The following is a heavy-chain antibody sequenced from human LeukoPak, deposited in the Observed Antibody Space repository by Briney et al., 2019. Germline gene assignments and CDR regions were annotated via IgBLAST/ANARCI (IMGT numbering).Heavy chain of an antibody. Sequence: PGGSLRLSCAASGFTFSSYSMNWVRQAPGKGLEWVSYISSSSSTIYYADSVKGRFTISRDNAKNSLYLQMNSLRAEDTAVYYCAREQHSSSWYLEGAFDIWGQGTMVTVSS. D-gene: IGHD6-13*01. J-gene: IGHJ3*02. CDR2: ISSSSSTI. CDR1: GFTFSSYS. V-gene: IGHV3-48*04. CDR3: AREQHSSSWYLEGAFDI.